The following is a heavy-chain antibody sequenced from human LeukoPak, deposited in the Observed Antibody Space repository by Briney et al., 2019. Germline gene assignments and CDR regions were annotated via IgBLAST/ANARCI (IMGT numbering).Heavy chain of an antibody. V-gene: IGHV1-46*01. J-gene: IGHJ6*02. CDR3: ARVFGSAVVVPAAILYYYGMDV. CDR1: GYTFTSYY. CDR2: INPSGGST. Sequence: ASVKVSCKASGYTFTSYYMRWVRQAPGQGLEWMGIINPSGGSTSYAQKFQGRVTMTRDMSTSTVYMELSRLRSDDTAVYYCARVFGSAVVVPAAILYYYGMDVWAKGPRSPSP. D-gene: IGHD2-2*01.